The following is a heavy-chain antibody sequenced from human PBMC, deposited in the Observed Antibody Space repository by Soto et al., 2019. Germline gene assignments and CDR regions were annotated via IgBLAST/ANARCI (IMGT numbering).Heavy chain of an antibody. CDR2: VSVSGSDT. J-gene: IGHJ4*02. CDR3: ARGGSYVDY. CDR1: GFTFSSFA. D-gene: IGHD5-12*01. V-gene: IGHV3-23*01. Sequence: GGSLRLSCAASGFTFSSFAMTWVRQAPGKGLEWVSSVSVSGSDTHHADSVKGRFTISRDNSKNTIYLQMNSLRVEDTAVYYCARGGSYVDYWGQGTLVTVSS.